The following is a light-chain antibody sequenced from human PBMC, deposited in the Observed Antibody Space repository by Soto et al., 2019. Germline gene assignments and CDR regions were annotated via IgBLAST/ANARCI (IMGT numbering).Light chain of an antibody. CDR1: QGISPY. J-gene: IGKJ4*01. Sequence: DVQMTQSPSSLSAFVGDRVTITCRASQGISPYLAWFQQKPGKVPKLLIYPTSTLQSGVPSRFSGSGSGTDFPLTISSLQPEEVGTYYCQKYNSAPLTCGGGTKVEIK. CDR2: PTS. V-gene: IGKV1-27*01. CDR3: QKYNSAPLT.